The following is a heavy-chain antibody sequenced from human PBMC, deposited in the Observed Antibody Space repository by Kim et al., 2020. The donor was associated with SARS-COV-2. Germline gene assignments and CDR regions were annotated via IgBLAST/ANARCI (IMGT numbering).Heavy chain of an antibody. CDR1: GSSFNNYY. V-gene: IGHV4-59*08. D-gene: IGHD1-26*01. Sequence: SETLSLTCAVSGSSFNNYYWSWIRQPPGKGLEWIGYIYYGGSTNYSPSLTSRVTISVDTSMMQFSLKLRSVTAADTAMYYCARHRPGSGSPLAWGRGTLVIVSS. CDR2: IYYGGST. J-gene: IGHJ5*02. CDR3: ARHRPGSGSPLA.